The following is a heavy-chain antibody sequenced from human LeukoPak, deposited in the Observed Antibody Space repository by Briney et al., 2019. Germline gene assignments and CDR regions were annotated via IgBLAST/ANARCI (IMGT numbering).Heavy chain of an antibody. CDR2: IYVDGRTT. CDR3: IRDFRSADL. CDR1: GFTFSSCS. Sequence: GGSLRLSCAASGFTFSSCSMSWVRQPPGKGLVWVSRIYVDGRTTNYAGSVKGRFTISRDNAKNTVYLEMNSLSVEDTATYYCIRDFRSADLWGQGTLVTVTS. J-gene: IGHJ5*02. V-gene: IGHV3-74*01.